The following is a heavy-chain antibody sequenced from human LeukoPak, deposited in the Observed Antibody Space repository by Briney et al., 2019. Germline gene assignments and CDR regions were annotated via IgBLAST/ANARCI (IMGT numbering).Heavy chain of an antibody. J-gene: IGHJ6*03. CDR1: GGSISSYY. V-gene: IGHV4-59*01. CDR2: IHYSGCT. CDR3: ARTTEGYAGGPGYSYYYYMDV. Sequence: SETLSLTCTVSGGSISSYYWSWIRQPPGKGLEWIGYIHYSGCTHYNPSLKSRVTISVDTSKNQVSLKLRSVTAADTAVYYCARTTEGYAGGPGYSYYYYMDVWGKGTTVTISS. D-gene: IGHD5-12*01.